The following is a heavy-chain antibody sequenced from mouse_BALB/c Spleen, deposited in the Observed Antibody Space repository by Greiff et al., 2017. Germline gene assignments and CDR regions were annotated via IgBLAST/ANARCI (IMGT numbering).Heavy chain of an antibody. CDR3: ARPYDGYYAWFAY. CDR1: GFSLTSYG. D-gene: IGHD2-3*01. Sequence: QVQLQQSGPGLVQPSQSLSITCTVSGFSLTSYGVHWVRQSPGKGLEWLVVIWSGGSTDYNAAFISRLSISKDNSKSQVFFKMNSLQANDTAIYYCARPYDGYYAWFAYWGQGTLVTVSA. V-gene: IGHV2-2*02. CDR2: IWSGGST. J-gene: IGHJ3*01.